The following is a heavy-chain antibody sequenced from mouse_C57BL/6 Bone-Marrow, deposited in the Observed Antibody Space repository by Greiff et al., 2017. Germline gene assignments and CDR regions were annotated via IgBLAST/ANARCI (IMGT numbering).Heavy chain of an antibody. Sequence: EVQRVESGGGLVKPGGSLKLSCAASGFTFSSYTMSWVCQIPEKRREWVATISGGGGNTYYPDSVKGRFTISRDNAKNTLYLQMSSLRSEDTALYYCARQLGRRGNYFDYWGQGTSLTGSS. J-gene: IGHJ2*02. CDR3: ARQLGRRGNYFDY. CDR2: ISGGGGNT. CDR1: GFTFSSYT. D-gene: IGHD4-1*01. V-gene: IGHV5-9*01.